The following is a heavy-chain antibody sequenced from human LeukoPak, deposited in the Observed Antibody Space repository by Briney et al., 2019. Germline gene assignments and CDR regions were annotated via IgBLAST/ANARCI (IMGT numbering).Heavy chain of an antibody. Sequence: GGSLRLSCAASGVTFSSYNVNWVRQAPGKGLEWVSSINSHGFYMYYAASMKGRFTISRDNAKKFLYLQMNSLRAEDTALYHCARGATGGGYDYWGQGALVTVSS. D-gene: IGHD5-12*01. CDR2: INSHGFYM. V-gene: IGHV3-21*04. J-gene: IGHJ4*02. CDR1: GVTFSSYN. CDR3: ARGATGGGYDY.